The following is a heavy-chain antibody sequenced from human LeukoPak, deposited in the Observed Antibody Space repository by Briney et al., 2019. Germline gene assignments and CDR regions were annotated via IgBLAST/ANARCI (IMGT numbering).Heavy chain of an antibody. J-gene: IGHJ4*02. V-gene: IGHV1-18*01. CDR2: ISAYNGNT. CDR1: GYTFTSYG. D-gene: IGHD3-16*02. Sequence: ASVKVSCKASGYTFTSYGISWVRQAPGQGLEWMGWISAYNGNTNYAQKLQGRVTMTTDTSTSTAYMELRSLRSDDTAVYYCARDLPRYDYVWGSYRFPFDYWGQGALVTVPS. CDR3: ARDLPRYDYVWGSYRFPFDY.